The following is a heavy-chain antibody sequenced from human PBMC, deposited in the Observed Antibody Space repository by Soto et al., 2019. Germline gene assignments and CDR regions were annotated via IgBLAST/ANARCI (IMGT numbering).Heavy chain of an antibody. D-gene: IGHD2-2*01. CDR3: ARAFCISRTCYLGPAMDV. J-gene: IGHJ6*02. CDR2: INPKNGGT. Sequence: QVQLVQSGAEVKKPGASVKVSCKASGYTFTGFYIHWVRQAPGQGLEWMGWINPKNGGTNYAQRFQGRGTMTRDTPISTAYMELSSLRSDDTAVYHCARAFCISRTCYLGPAMDVWGQGTTVTVSS. CDR1: GYTFTGFY. V-gene: IGHV1-2*02.